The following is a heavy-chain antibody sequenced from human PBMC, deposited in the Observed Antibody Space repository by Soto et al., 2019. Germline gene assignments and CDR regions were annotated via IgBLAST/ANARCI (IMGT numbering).Heavy chain of an antibody. Sequence: QVQLVQSGAEVKKPGASVKVSCKASGYTFTSYDIIWVRQATGQGLEWMGWMNPSTGNTDSAEKFQGRLTMTRNTSISTVYMELSSLSFEDTAVYSCARGRIIVAGWFDPWGQGTLVTVSS. V-gene: IGHV1-8*01. CDR1: GYTFTSYD. D-gene: IGHD6-19*01. CDR3: ARGRIIVAGWFDP. J-gene: IGHJ5*02. CDR2: MNPSTGNT.